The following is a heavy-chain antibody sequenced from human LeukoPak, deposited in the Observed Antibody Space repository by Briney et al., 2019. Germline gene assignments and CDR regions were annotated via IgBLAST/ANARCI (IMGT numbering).Heavy chain of an antibody. Sequence: PGGSLRLSCAASGFIFSNYAMSWVRQAPGRGLEWVSAIVGSASATFYADSVKGRFTTSRDNSKNTLYLQMNSLRVEDTAVYYCAKEVAEVGTGAFDFWGQGTMVTVSS. D-gene: IGHD6-13*01. CDR3: AKEVAEVGTGAFDF. V-gene: IGHV3-23*01. CDR2: IVGSASAT. J-gene: IGHJ3*01. CDR1: GFIFSNYA.